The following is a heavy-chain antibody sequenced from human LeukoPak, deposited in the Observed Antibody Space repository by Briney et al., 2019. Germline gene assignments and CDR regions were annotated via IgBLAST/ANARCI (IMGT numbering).Heavy chain of an antibody. J-gene: IGHJ4*02. V-gene: IGHV3-66*02. CDR2: IYSGGST. Sequence: GGSLRLSCAASGFTVSSNYMSWVRQAPGKGLEWVSVIYSGGSTYYADSVKGRVTISRDNSKNTLYLQMNSLRAEDTAVYYCARMMYGVIAEYYFDYWGQGTLVTVSS. CDR3: ARMMYGVIAEYYFDY. CDR1: GFTVSSNY. D-gene: IGHD3-16*02.